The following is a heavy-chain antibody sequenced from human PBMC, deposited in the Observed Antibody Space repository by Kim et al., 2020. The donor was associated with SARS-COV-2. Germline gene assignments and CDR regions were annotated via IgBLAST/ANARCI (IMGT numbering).Heavy chain of an antibody. CDR2: FDPEDGET. D-gene: IGHD3-16*01. V-gene: IGHV1-24*01. Sequence: ASVKVSCKVSGYTLTELSMHWVRQAPGKGLEWMGGFDPEDGETIYAQKFQGRVTMTEDTSTDTAYMELSSLRSEDTAVYYCATDSFGATHHYYYYGMDVWGQGTTVTVSS. CDR1: GYTLTELS. J-gene: IGHJ6*02. CDR3: ATDSFGATHHYYYYGMDV.